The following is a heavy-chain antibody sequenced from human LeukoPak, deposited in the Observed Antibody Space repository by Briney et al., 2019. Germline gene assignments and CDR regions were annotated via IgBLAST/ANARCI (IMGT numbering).Heavy chain of an antibody. CDR2: INPNSGGT. V-gene: IGHV1-2*02. CDR1: GYTFTGYY. J-gene: IGHJ4*02. Sequence: ASVKVSCKASGYTFTGYYMHWVRQAPGQGLEWMGWINPNSGGTNYAQKFQGRVTMTRDTSISTAYMELSRLRSDDTAVYYCARDSPADCSNYVAYWGQGTLVTVSS. D-gene: IGHD4-11*01. CDR3: ARDSPADCSNYVAY.